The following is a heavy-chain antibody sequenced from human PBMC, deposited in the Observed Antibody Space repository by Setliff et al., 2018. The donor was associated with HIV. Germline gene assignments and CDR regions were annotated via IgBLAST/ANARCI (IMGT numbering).Heavy chain of an antibody. Sequence: LSLTCTLSGGSFSDYHWSWIRQPAGRGLEWIGRIFRSGTTDYKFSLKSRVTISIDTSRNQFSLRLTSVTAEDTAVYYCARDRHYSGLGSYGPWGPGTLVTVSS. V-gene: IGHV4-4*07. CDR1: GGSFSDYH. CDR2: IFRSGTT. D-gene: IGHD3-10*01. CDR3: ARDRHYSGLGSYGP. J-gene: IGHJ5*02.